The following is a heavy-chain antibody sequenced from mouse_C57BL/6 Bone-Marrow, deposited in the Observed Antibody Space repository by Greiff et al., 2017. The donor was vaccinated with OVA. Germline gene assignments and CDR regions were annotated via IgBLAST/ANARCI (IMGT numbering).Heavy chain of an antibody. D-gene: IGHD2-5*01. CDR1: GFTFSSYA. V-gene: IGHV5-4*01. J-gene: IGHJ1*03. CDR2: ISDGGSYT. CDR3: ARDRSYYSNHWYFGV. Sequence: EVQLVESGGGLVKPGGSLKLSCAASGFTFSSYAMSWVRQTPEKRLEWVATISDGGSYTYYPDNVKGRFTISRDNAKNNLYLQMSHLKSEDTAMYYCARDRSYYSNHWYFGVWGTGTTVTVSS.